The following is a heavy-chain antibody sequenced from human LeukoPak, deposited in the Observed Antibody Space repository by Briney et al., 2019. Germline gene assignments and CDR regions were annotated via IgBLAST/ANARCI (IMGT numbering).Heavy chain of an antibody. CDR1: GFIFSSYW. CDR3: ARDQATTYYNGPGTYGTEFFQH. Sequence: GGSLRLSCAASGFIFSSYWMSWVRQAPGEGLEWVANIKQDGSEEVYVDSVKGRFTISRDNAKNSLFLQMNTLRAEDTAVYYCARDQATTYYNGPGTYGTEFFQHWGQGTLVMVSS. CDR2: IKQDGSEE. J-gene: IGHJ1*01. D-gene: IGHD3-10*01. V-gene: IGHV3-7*05.